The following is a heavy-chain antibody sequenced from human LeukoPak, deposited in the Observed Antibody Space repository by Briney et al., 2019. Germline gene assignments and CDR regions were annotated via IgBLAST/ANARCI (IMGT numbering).Heavy chain of an antibody. CDR1: GFTFSSYG. V-gene: IGHV3-23*01. CDR2: ISGSGGST. J-gene: IGHJ4*02. Sequence: GGSLRLSCAASGFTFSSYGMSWVRQAPGKGLEWVSAISGSGGSTYYADSVKGRFTISRDNSKNTLYLQMNSLRAEDTAVYYCAKRELLQSSPSDYWGQGTLVTVSS. D-gene: IGHD1-26*01. CDR3: AKRELLQSSPSDY.